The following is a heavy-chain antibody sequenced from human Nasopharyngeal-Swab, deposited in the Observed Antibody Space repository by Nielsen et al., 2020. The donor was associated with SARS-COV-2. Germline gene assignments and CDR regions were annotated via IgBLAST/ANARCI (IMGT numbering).Heavy chain of an antibody. CDR3: AKAYDYDY. CDR2: ISWDGGST. J-gene: IGHJ4*02. V-gene: IGHV3-43*01. D-gene: IGHD5-12*01. Sequence: GGSLRLSCAASGFTFDDYTMHWVRQAPGKGLEWVSLISWDGGSTYYADSVKGRFTISRDNSKNTLYLQMNSLRAEDTAVYYCAKAYDYDYWGQGTLVTVSS. CDR1: GFTFDDYT.